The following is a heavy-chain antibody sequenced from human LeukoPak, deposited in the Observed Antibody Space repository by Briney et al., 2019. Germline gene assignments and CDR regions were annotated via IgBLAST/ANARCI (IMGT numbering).Heavy chain of an antibody. CDR2: INPNSGGT. CDR1: GYTFTGYY. V-gene: IGHV1-2*04. D-gene: IGHD6-13*01. J-gene: IGHJ6*02. CDR3: ARDLTSSSWHTDYYYYGMDV. Sequence: ASVKVSCKASGYTFTGYYMHWVRQAPGQGLEWMGWINPNSGGTNYAQKFQGWVTMTRDTSISTAYMELSRLRSDDTAVYYCARDLTSSSWHTDYYYYGMDVWGQGTTVTVSS.